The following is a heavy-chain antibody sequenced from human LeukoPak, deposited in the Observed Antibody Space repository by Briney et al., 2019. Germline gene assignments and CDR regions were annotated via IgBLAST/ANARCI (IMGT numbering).Heavy chain of an antibody. D-gene: IGHD5-18*01. CDR3: ARDSEAMVTGSFDY. CDR1: GFTFSSYA. J-gene: IGHJ4*02. V-gene: IGHV3-30-3*01. Sequence: GGSLRLSCAASGFTFSSYAMHWVRQAPGKGLEWVAVISYDGSNKYYADSVKGRFTISRDNSKNTLYLQMNSLRAEDTAVYYCARDSEAMVTGSFDYWGQGTLVTVSS. CDR2: ISYDGSNK.